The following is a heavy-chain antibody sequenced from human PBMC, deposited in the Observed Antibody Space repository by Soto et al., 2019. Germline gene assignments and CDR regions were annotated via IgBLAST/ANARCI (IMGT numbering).Heavy chain of an antibody. Sequence: EVQLVEYGGGLVKPGGSLRLSCAASRFTFSNACMSWVRQAPGKGLEWVGRITSKTDGGTTDYAAPVTGRFSISRDDSKNTLFLQKDSLKTENAAVNYCSRDDCSGGRCTGWDVWGKGTTVTVSS. J-gene: IGHJ6*04. V-gene: IGHV3-15*01. CDR3: SRDDCSGGRCTGWDV. D-gene: IGHD2-15*01. CDR1: RFTFSNAC. CDR2: ITSKTDGGTT.